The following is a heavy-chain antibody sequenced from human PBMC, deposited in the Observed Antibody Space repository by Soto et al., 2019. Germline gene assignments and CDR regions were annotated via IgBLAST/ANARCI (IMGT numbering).Heavy chain of an antibody. CDR2: ILPIFGTA. J-gene: IGHJ6*02. CDR1: GGTFSSYA. Sequence: QVQLVQSGAEVKKPGSSVKVSCKASGGTFSSYAIRWVRQAPGQGLEWMGGILPIFGTANYAKKFQGRVTITADESTSTAYMELSRLRSEDTAVYYCASSPYYYDSSGQGGMDVWGQGTTVTVSS. D-gene: IGHD3-22*01. CDR3: ASSPYYYDSSGQGGMDV. V-gene: IGHV1-69*01.